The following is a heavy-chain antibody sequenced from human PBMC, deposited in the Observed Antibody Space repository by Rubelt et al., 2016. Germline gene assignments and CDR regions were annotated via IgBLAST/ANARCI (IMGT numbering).Heavy chain of an antibody. V-gene: IGHV4-39*01. Sequence: QLHLQESGPGLVKPSETLSLTCTVSGGSISRSSYYWGWIRQPPGKGLEWIGSIYYSGSTYYNPTLKSRVTLSVETSKNQFSRKLTSVTAADTAVYYCATGAVRYYYYMDAWGKGTTVTVSS. CDR3: ATGAVRYYYYMDA. CDR1: GGSISRSSYY. CDR2: IYYSGST. J-gene: IGHJ6*03.